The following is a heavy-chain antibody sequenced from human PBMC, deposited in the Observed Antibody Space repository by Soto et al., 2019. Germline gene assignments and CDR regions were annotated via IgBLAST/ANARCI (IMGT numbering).Heavy chain of an antibody. Sequence: QVQLQESGPGLVKPSETLSLTCAVSGDSISSYYCMWIRQPPGKGLESIGYLYYGRSANYNPSLKSRVTLSVDASTNQCSLTLSSMAAADTAVYYCALRSMAVVPEYWGQGTLVTVSS. V-gene: IGHV4-59*01. CDR1: GDSISSYY. CDR2: LYYGRSA. J-gene: IGHJ4*02. D-gene: IGHD3-22*01. CDR3: ALRSMAVVPEY.